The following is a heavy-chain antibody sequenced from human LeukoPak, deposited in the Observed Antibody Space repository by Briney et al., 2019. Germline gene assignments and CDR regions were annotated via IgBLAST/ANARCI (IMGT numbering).Heavy chain of an antibody. J-gene: IGHJ4*02. V-gene: IGHV4-34*01. CDR3: ASTYGDSGYYFDY. D-gene: IGHD4-17*01. CDR2: INHSGST. Sequence: PSETLSLTCAVYGGSFSGYYWSWIRQPPGKGLEWIGEINHSGSTNYNPSLKSRPTLSVDTSKNQFSLKLSSVTAADTAVYYCASTYGDSGYYFDYWGQGTLVTVSS. CDR1: GGSFSGYY.